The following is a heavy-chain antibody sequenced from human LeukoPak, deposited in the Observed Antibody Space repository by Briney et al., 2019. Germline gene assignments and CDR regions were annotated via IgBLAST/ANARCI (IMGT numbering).Heavy chain of an antibody. J-gene: IGHJ4*02. Sequence: SETLSLTCAVYGGSFSGYYWSWIRQPPGKGLEWIGEINHSGSTNYNPSLRSRVTISVDTSKNQFSLKLSSVTAADTAVYYCASTYIVAPGYWGRGTLVTVSS. V-gene: IGHV4-34*01. D-gene: IGHD2-15*01. CDR2: INHSGST. CDR1: GGSFSGYY. CDR3: ASTYIVAPGY.